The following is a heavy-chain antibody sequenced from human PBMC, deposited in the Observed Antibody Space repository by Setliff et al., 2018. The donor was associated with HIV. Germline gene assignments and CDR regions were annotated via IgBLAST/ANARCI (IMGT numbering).Heavy chain of an antibody. Sequence: SETLSLTCTVSNGSISYYYWTWIRQPPGKGLEFIGYIYYSGDTYNNPSLKGRVTISLDSSKNQFSLNLTSVTAADTAVYYCARTPYGEQSHFHYWGQGTLVTVSS. J-gene: IGHJ4*02. D-gene: IGHD4-17*01. CDR2: IYYSGDT. CDR1: NGSISYYY. CDR3: ARTPYGEQSHFHY. V-gene: IGHV4-59*12.